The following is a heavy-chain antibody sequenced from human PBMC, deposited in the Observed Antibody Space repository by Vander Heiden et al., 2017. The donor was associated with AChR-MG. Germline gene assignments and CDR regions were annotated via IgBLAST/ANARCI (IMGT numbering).Heavy chain of an antibody. J-gene: IGHJ3*01. Sequence: EVQLLESGGGLAQPGGSLRLSCTGSGFPFSKYVLTWVRQAPGEGLEWVSAISGGGHAYYGDSVKGRFTISRDNSKNTMYLQMDSLRAEDTALYYCGKDPNGDYLGAFDFWGQGTMVTVSS. D-gene: IGHD4-17*01. CDR3: GKDPNGDYLGAFDF. CDR2: ISGGGHA. V-gene: IGHV3-23*01. CDR1: GFPFSKYV.